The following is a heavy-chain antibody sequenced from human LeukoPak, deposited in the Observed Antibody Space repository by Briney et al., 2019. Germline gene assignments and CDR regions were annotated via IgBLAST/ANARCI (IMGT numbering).Heavy chain of an antibody. CDR2: IYYSGST. J-gene: IGHJ4*02. CDR3: ARALRSHYFDY. CDR1: GGSFSGYY. V-gene: IGHV4-31*11. Sequence: PSETLSLTCAVYGGSFSGYYWSWIRQHPGKGLEWIGYIYYSGSTYYNPSLESRVTISEDPSKKQFSLKLSSVTAADTAVYYCARALRSHYFDYWGQGTLVTVSS. D-gene: IGHD4-17*01.